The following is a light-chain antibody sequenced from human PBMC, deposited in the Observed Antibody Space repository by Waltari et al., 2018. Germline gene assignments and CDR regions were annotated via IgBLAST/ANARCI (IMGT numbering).Light chain of an antibody. CDR1: RSNMGAGYG. V-gene: IGLV1-40*01. Sequence: QSVLTQPPSVSGAPGQRVTISCTGSRSNMGAGYGVHWYQHLPRAAPKHLIYGSSRRPLGVPDRFFGSTSGTSASLAITGLQAEDEGDYYCQSYDTSLSVVFGGGTKLTVL. CDR3: QSYDTSLSVV. CDR2: GSS. J-gene: IGLJ3*02.